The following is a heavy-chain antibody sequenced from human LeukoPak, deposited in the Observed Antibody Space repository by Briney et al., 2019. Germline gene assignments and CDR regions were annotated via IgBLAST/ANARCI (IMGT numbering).Heavy chain of an antibody. CDR1: GYTFTGYY. CDR2: INPNSGGT. J-gene: IGHJ3*02. V-gene: IGHV1-2*04. D-gene: IGHD3-10*01. Sequence: ASVKVSCKASGYTFTGYYMHWVRQAPGQGLEWMGWINPNSGGTNYAQKFQGWVTMTRDTSISTAYMELSRLRSDDTAVYYCARGGSGYYYGSGPHAFDIWGQGTMVTVSS. CDR3: ARGGSGYYYGSGPHAFDI.